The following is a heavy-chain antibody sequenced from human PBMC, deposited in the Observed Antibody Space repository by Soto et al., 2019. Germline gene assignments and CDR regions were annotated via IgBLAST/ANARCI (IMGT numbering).Heavy chain of an antibody. CDR2: IYYSGST. CDR1: RGSTNFSY. D-gene: IGHD4-4*01. J-gene: IGHJ4*02. V-gene: IGHV4-59*01. CDR3: ARRQYHHRDY. Sequence: QVQLQESGPGLVKPSETLSLTCTVSRGSTNFSYWRWIRQPPGKGLEWIGYIYYSGSTNYNPSLTSRVTISLDTSKNQFSLKLSSVTASDTAVYYCARRQYHHRDYWGRGTLVTVSS.